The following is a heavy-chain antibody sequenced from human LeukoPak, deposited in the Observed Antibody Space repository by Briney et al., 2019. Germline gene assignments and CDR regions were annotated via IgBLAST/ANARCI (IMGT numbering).Heavy chain of an antibody. CDR2: IYPNHGAT. D-gene: IGHD3-10*01. CDR3: ARDEPPQMVDLHY. CDR1: GYTFRGTGWY. Sequence: ASVKLSFKASGYTFRGTGWYLYWLRQAPGQGLECMGWIYPNHGATAYEQKFHGRVDMTRHTPIRTAYMEWRGLRPDYPAVHYCARDEPPQMVDLHYWRQKPRVSVST. V-gene: IGHV1-2*02. J-gene: IGHJ4*02.